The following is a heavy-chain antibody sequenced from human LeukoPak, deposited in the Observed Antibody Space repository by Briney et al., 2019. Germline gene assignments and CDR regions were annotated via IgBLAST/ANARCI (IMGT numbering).Heavy chain of an antibody. CDR2: INSVGSST. CDR3: AREDELQWELRPLDY. J-gene: IGHJ4*02. CDR1: GFTFSSYW. D-gene: IGHD1-26*01. Sequence: PGGSLRLSCAASGFTFSSYWMHWVRQAPGKGLVWVSRINSVGSSTSYADSVKGRFTISRDNAKNTLYLQMNSLRAEDTAVYYCAREDELQWELRPLDYWGQGTLVTVSS. V-gene: IGHV3-74*01.